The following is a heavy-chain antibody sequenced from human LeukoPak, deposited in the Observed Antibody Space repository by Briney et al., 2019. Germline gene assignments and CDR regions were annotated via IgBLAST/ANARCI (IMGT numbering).Heavy chain of an antibody. J-gene: IGHJ5*02. D-gene: IGHD3-9*01. CDR3: ARAPYDILTGYSLNWFDP. CDR2: INGDNGKT. V-gene: IGHV1-3*01. CDR1: GYTFTTYA. Sequence: ASVKVSSKASGYTFTTYAMHWVRQAPGQRLEWMGWINGDNGKTKYSQKFQGRITITRDTSAYTAYMELRSLSSADTAVYFCARAPYDILTGYSLNWFDPWGQGPLVTVSS.